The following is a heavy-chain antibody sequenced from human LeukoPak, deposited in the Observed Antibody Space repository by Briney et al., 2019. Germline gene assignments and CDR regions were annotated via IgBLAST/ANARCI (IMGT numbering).Heavy chain of an antibody. CDR1: GGSSSGYY. Sequence: KASETLSLTCAVYGGSSSGYYWSWIRQPPGKGLEWIGEINHSGSTNYNPSLKSRVTISVDTSKNQFSLKLSSVTAADTAVYYCARGPRSYYYGSGSYYNRGYYFDYWGQGTLVTVSS. V-gene: IGHV4-34*01. CDR3: ARGPRSYYYGSGSYYNRGYYFDY. J-gene: IGHJ4*02. D-gene: IGHD3-10*01. CDR2: INHSGST.